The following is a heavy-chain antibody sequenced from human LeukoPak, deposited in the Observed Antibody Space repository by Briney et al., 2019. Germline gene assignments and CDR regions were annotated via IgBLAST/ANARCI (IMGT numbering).Heavy chain of an antibody. D-gene: IGHD5-18*01. J-gene: IGHJ4*02. Sequence: GGSLRLSCAASGFTFSSYAMHWVRQAPGKGLEWVAVISYDGSNKYYADSVKGRFTISGDNSKNTLYLQMNSLRAEDTAVYYCARDHGDTAMVPGYWGQGTLVTVSS. CDR1: GFTFSSYA. V-gene: IGHV3-30-3*01. CDR3: ARDHGDTAMVPGY. CDR2: ISYDGSNK.